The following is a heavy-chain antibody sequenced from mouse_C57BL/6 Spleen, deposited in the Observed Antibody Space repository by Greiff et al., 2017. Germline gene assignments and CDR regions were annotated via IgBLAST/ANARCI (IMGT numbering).Heavy chain of an antibody. CDR3: ARCITTVDATD. CDR2: IYPGGGDT. CDR1: GYAFSSSW. Sequence: VQLQQSGPELVKPGASVKLSCKASGYAFSSSWMNWVKQRPGKGLEWIGRIYPGGGDTNYNGQFKGKATLTADKSSSTAYLQLSILTYDDAAVYFCARCITTVDATDWGKGTTLTVSS. D-gene: IGHD1-1*01. J-gene: IGHJ2*01. V-gene: IGHV1-82*01.